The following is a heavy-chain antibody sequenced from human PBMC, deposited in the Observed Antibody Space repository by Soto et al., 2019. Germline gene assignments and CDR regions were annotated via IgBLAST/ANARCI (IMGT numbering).Heavy chain of an antibody. Sequence: SETLSLTCTVSGGSISSGGYYWSWIRQHPGKGLEWIGYIYYSGSTYYNPSLKSRVTISVDTSKNQFSLKRSSVTAADTAVYYCARLVPYGDFDYWGQGTLVTVSS. CDR3: ARLVPYGDFDY. CDR2: IYYSGST. D-gene: IGHD4-17*01. J-gene: IGHJ4*02. CDR1: GGSISSGGYY. V-gene: IGHV4-31*03.